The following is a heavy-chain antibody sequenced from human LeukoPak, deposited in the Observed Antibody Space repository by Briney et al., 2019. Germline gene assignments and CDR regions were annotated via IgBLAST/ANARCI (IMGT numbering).Heavy chain of an antibody. CDR2: IIPILGIA. CDR1: GGTFSSYA. Sequence: GASVKVSCKASGGTFSSYAISWVRQAPGQGLEWMGRIIPILGIANYAQKFQGRVTITADKSTSTAYMELSSLRSEDTAVYYCARGTEWELIDYWGQGTLVTVSS. V-gene: IGHV1-69*04. CDR3: ARGTEWELIDY. J-gene: IGHJ4*02. D-gene: IGHD1-26*01.